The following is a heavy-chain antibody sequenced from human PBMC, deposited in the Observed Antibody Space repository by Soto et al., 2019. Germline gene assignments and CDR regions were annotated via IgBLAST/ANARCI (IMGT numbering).Heavy chain of an antibody. D-gene: IGHD3-10*01. V-gene: IGHV3-33*01. CDR2: IWYDGSNK. CDR3: ARDGHGTGNYGMDV. J-gene: IGHJ6*02. Sequence: GGSLRLSCAASGFTFSSYGMHWVRQAPGKGLEWVAVIWYDGSNKYYADSVKGRFTISRDNSKNTLYLQMNSLRAEDTAVYYCARDGHGTGNYGMDVWGQGTTVTVSS. CDR1: GFTFSSYG.